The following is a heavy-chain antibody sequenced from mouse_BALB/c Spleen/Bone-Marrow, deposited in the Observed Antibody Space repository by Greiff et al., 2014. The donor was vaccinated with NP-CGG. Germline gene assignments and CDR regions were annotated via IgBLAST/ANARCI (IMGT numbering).Heavy chain of an antibody. J-gene: IGHJ2*01. CDR2: IDPYSGGT. CDR3: ARNLGYGYFDY. V-gene: IGHV1S135*01. CDR1: GYAFTSYN. D-gene: IGHD3-1*01. Sequence: VQLQQSGPELVKPGASVKVSCKASGYAFTSYNMYWVKQSHGKSLEWMGYIDPYSGGTNYNQKFKGKATLTVDKSSSAAYMHLNSLTSEDSAVYYCARNLGYGYFDYWGQGTTLTVSS.